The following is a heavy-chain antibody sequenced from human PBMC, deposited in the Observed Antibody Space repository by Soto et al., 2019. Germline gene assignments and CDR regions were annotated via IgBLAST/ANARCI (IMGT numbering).Heavy chain of an antibody. Sequence: QVQLQESGPGLVKPSETLSLTCPVSGGSISSYYWSLIRQPAGKGLEWIGRIYTSGITNYNPSLKSRVTMSVDTSKNQFSRKLSSVTAADTAVYYCAREVGSTKFVYYWGQVSLVTVSS. CDR2: IYTSGIT. J-gene: IGHJ4*02. D-gene: IGHD1-26*01. CDR1: GGSISSYY. V-gene: IGHV4-4*07. CDR3: AREVGSTKFVYY.